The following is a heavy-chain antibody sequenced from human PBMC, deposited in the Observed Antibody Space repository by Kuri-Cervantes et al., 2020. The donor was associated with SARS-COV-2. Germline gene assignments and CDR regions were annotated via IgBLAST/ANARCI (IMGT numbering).Heavy chain of an antibody. Sequence: GESLKLSFAASGFTFSGLWIHWDRPAPGKGLVWVSRIQPEGSYTNNADSVKGRFTLSRANAKNMLFLQTNSLRAEDTAVYYCVRDGDRWNFDYWGQGTLVTVSS. CDR2: IQPEGSYT. V-gene: IGHV3-74*01. D-gene: IGHD7-27*01. J-gene: IGHJ4*02. CDR3: VRDGDRWNFDY. CDR1: GFTFSGLW.